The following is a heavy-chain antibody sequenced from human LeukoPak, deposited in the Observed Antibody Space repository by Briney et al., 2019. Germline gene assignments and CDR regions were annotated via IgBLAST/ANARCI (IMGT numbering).Heavy chain of an antibody. D-gene: IGHD5-12*01. J-gene: IGHJ4*01. V-gene: IGHV3-23*01. CDR2: IGGSGDST. CDR3: AKESGYDVDFDY. CDR1: GFTFTSHA. Sequence: GSLRLSCAASGFTFTSHAMSWVRQAPGKGLEWVSIIGGSGDSTYYADSVKGRFTISRDNSKNTLYLQMNSLRADDTAVYYCAKESGYDVDFDYWGQEPWSPSPQ.